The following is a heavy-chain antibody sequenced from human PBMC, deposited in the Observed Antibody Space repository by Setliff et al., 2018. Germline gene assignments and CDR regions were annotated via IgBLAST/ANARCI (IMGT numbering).Heavy chain of an antibody. D-gene: IGHD3-22*01. CDR3: ARYYDSSGYYDADFDY. CDR1: GGSFSGYY. J-gene: IGHJ4*02. CDR2: INHSGST. Sequence: TLSLTCAVYGGSFSGYYWSWIRQPPGKGLEWIGEINHSGSTNYNPSLKIRVTISVDTSKNQFSLKLSSVTAADTAVYYCARYYDSSGYYDADFDYWGQGTLVTSPQ. V-gene: IGHV4-34*01.